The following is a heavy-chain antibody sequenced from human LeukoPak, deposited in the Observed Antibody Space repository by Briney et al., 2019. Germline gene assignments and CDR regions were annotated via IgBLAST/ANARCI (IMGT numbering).Heavy chain of an antibody. CDR3: ARALTYYYDSSGYYVFDY. CDR1: GYTFTSYG. D-gene: IGHD3-22*01. CDR2: ISAYNGNT. J-gene: IGHJ4*02. Sequence: ASVKASCKASGYTFTSYGISWVRQAPGQGLEWMGWISAYNGNTNYAQKLQGRVTMTTDTSTSTAYMELRSLRSDDTAVYYCARALTYYYDSSGYYVFDYWGQGTLVTVSS. V-gene: IGHV1-18*01.